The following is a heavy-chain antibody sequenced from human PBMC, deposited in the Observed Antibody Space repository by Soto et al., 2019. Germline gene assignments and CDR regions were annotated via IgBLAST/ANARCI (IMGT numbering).Heavy chain of an antibody. V-gene: IGHV4-39*01. CDR1: GDSISSSNSH. D-gene: IGHD3-3*02. CDR3: VRYDRINMKPYSPEGFHI. CDR2: VYYGGAIFYSGNI. Sequence: SETLSLTCTVSGDSISSSNSHWGWTRQPPGKGLEYIGSVYYGGAIFYSGNIYYNPSLKSRVTISVDTSKNQFSLRLSSATAADTGVYYCVRYDRINMKPYSPEGFHIWGQGTMVTVSS. J-gene: IGHJ3*02.